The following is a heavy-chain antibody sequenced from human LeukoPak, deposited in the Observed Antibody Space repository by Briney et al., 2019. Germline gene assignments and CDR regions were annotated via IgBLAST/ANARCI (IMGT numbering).Heavy chain of an antibody. CDR2: INSDGSST. CDR1: GFTFSSYW. V-gene: IGHV3-74*01. D-gene: IGHD6-19*01. Sequence: GGSLRLSCAASGFTFSSYWMHWVRQAPGKGLVWVSRINSDGSSTSYADSMKGRFTISRDNAKNTLYLQMNSLRAEDTAVYYCAREDSSGWYLDYWGQGTLVTVSS. J-gene: IGHJ4*02. CDR3: AREDSSGWYLDY.